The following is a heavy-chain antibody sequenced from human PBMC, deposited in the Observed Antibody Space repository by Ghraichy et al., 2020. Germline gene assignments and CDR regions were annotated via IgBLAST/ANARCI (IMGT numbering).Heavy chain of an antibody. J-gene: IGHJ5*02. D-gene: IGHD6-19*01. CDR1: GGSVSSGSYY. V-gene: IGHV4-61*01. CDR2: IYYSGST. Sequence: SQTLSLTCTVSGGSVSSGSYYWSWIRQPPGKGLEWIGYIYYSGSTNYNPSLKSRVTISVDTSKNQFSLKLSSVTAADTAVYYCARGPNRSGWSHSTGNWFDPWGQGTLVTVSS. CDR3: ARGPNRSGWSHSTGNWFDP.